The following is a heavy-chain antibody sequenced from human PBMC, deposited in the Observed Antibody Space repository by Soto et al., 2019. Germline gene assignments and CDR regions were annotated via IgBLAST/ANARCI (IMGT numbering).Heavy chain of an antibody. J-gene: IGHJ4*02. V-gene: IGHV4-59*01. CDR3: ARSRYTSGWWTPPFDY. CDR1: GGSISSYY. D-gene: IGHD6-19*01. Sequence: PSETLSLTXAVSGGSISSYYWSWIRQPPGKGLEWIGYIYYSGSTNYNPSLKSRVTISVDTSKNQFSLKLTSVTAADTAVYYCARSRYTSGWWTPPFDYWGQGTLVTVSS. CDR2: IYYSGST.